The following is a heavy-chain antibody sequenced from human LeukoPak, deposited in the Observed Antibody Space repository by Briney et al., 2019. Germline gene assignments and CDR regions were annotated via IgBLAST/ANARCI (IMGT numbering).Heavy chain of an antibody. Sequence: GGSLRLSCAASGFTFSNAWMSWVRQAPGKGLEWVGRIKSKTDGGTTDYAAPVKGRFTISRDDSKNTLYLQMNSLKTEDTAVYYCTTDPTITMVRGVVPFDYWGQGTLVTVSS. J-gene: IGHJ4*02. CDR3: TTDPTITMVRGVVPFDY. D-gene: IGHD3-10*01. CDR1: GFTFSNAW. CDR2: IKSKTDGGTT. V-gene: IGHV3-15*01.